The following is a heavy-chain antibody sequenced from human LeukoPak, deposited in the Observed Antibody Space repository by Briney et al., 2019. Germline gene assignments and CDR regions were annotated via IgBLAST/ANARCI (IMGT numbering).Heavy chain of an antibody. D-gene: IGHD6-19*01. CDR2: IDPSDSYT. J-gene: IGHJ1*01. CDR1: GYSFTSYW. V-gene: IGHV5-10-1*01. CDR3: AGAGIAVAGNTEYFQH. Sequence: GESLKISCKGSGYSFTSYWISWVRQMPGKGLEWMGRIDPSDSYTNYSPSFQGHVTISADKSISTAYLQWSSLKASDTAMYYCAGAGIAVAGNTEYFQHWGQGTRDPVSS.